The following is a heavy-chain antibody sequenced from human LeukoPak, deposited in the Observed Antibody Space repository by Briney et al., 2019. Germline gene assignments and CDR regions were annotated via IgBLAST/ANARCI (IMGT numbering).Heavy chain of an antibody. V-gene: IGHV3-15*01. J-gene: IGHJ4*02. D-gene: IGHD4-17*01. CDR3: TTTHPMTTVTTLLGDLFDY. CDR1: GFTFSNAW. CDR2: IKSKTDGGTT. Sequence: PGGSLRLSCAASGFTFSNAWMSWVRQAPGKGLEWVGRIKSKTDGGTTDYAAPVKGRFTISRDDSKNTLYLQMNSLKTEDTAVYYCTTTHPMTTVTTLLGDLFDYWGQGTLVTVSS.